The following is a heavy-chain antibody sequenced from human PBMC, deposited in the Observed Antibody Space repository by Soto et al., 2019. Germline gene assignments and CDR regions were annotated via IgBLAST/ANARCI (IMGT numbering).Heavy chain of an antibody. Sequence: SVKVSCKASGGTFSSYAISWVRQAPGQGLEWMGGIIPIFGTANYAQKFQGRVTITADGSTSTAYMELSSLRSEDTAVYYCARATGWYHYYYGMDVWGQGTKVTVSS. CDR2: IIPIFGTA. V-gene: IGHV1-69*13. J-gene: IGHJ6*02. CDR3: ARATGWYHYYYGMDV. D-gene: IGHD6-19*01. CDR1: GGTFSSYA.